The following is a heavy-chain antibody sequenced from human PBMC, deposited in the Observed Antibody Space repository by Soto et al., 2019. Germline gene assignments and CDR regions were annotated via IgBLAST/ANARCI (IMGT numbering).Heavy chain of an antibody. CDR1: GFTFSSYA. J-gene: IGHJ4*02. CDR3: AKGSATSRPYYFDY. Sequence: LRLSCVASGFTFSSYAMSWVRQAPGKGLEWVSAITGDGGDTFHADSVRGRLTISRDNSRNTLYLQMDSLRAEDTALYYCAKGSATSRPYYFDYWGQGSLVTV. CDR2: ITGDGGDT. V-gene: IGHV3-23*01.